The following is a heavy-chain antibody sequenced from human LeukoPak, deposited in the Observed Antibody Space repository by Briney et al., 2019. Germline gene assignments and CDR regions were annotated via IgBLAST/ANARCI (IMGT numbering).Heavy chain of an antibody. CDR3: ARAPRAGYYYDSRDLDAFDI. Sequence: PSETLSLTCTVSGGSISSGGYYWSWIRQHPGKGLEWIGYIYYSGSTYHNPSLKSRVTISVDTSKNQFSLKLSSVTAADTAVYYCARAPRAGYYYDSRDLDAFDIWGQGTMVIVSS. V-gene: IGHV4-31*03. D-gene: IGHD3-22*01. J-gene: IGHJ3*02. CDR2: IYYSGST. CDR1: GGSISSGGYY.